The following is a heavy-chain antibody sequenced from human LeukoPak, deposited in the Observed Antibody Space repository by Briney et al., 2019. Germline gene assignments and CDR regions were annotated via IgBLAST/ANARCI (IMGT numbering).Heavy chain of an antibody. J-gene: IGHJ4*02. Sequence: GRSLRLSCVASGFTFSIYGMHWVRQAPGKGLEWVAYLAYDASLVDYTNSVKGRFTISRDNSKNTLFLQMNSLRPEDTAVYYCAIIAVDDAGTSTASIPLDYWGQGTLVTVSS. CDR3: AIIAVDDAGTSTASIPLDY. D-gene: IGHD6-19*01. CDR2: LAYDASLV. V-gene: IGHV3-30*03. CDR1: GFTFSIYG.